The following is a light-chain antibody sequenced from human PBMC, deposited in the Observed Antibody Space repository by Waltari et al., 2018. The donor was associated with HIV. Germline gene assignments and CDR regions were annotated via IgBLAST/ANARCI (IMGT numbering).Light chain of an antibody. J-gene: IGKJ4*01. CDR1: QSINPH. CDR3: QQYHDWRPLT. CDR2: GAS. V-gene: IGKV3D-15*01. Sequence: EIVMPHSTATLSVSPGERVTLCCSASQSINPHLAWYQQTGGRAPRCLIHGASTRAAGIPARFSGSGSGTEFTLTVDSLQSKDFSLYYCQQYHDWRPLTFAAGTTLAI.